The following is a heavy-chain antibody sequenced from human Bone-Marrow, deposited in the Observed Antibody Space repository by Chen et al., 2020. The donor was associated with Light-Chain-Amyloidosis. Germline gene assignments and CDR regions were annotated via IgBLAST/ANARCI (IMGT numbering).Heavy chain of an antibody. V-gene: IGHV4-39*01. CDR1: GGSISSSSYY. Sequence: QLQLQESGPGLVKPSETLSLTCTVSGGSISSSSYYWGWIRQPPGKGLEWIGSIYYSGSTYYNPSLKSRVTISVDTSKNQFSLKLSSVTAADTAVYYCARHGRLWEQRLPRPGWFDPWGQGTLVTVSS. CDR3: ARHGRLWEQRLPRPGWFDP. D-gene: IGHD6-25*01. CDR2: IYYSGST. J-gene: IGHJ5*02.